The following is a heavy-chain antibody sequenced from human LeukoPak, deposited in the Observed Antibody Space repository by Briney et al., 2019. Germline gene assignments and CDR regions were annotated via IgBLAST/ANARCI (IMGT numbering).Heavy chain of an antibody. D-gene: IGHD6-13*01. Sequence: VASVKVSCKASGGTFSSYAISWVRQAPGQGLEWMGGIIPIFGTANYAQKFQGRVTITADESTSTAYMELRSLRSDDTAVYYCARNPGIAAAGRDAFDIWGQGTMVTVSS. J-gene: IGHJ3*02. CDR3: ARNPGIAAAGRDAFDI. CDR2: IIPIFGTA. V-gene: IGHV1-69*13. CDR1: GGTFSSYA.